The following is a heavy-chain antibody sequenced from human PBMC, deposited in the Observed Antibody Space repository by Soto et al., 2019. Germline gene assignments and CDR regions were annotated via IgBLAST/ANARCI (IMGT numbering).Heavy chain of an antibody. CDR1: GDSVSNDNYY. CDR3: ARAQRGRTAFTFDY. J-gene: IGHJ4*02. Sequence: SETLSLTCAVSGDSVSNDNYYWSWIRQPPGKGLEWIGYIYYSGTANYNSYLKSRLSSSVAMSKNQFSLKLASVTAADTAVYFCARAQRGRTAFTFDYWGQGALVTVSS. V-gene: IGHV4-61*01. D-gene: IGHD3-16*01. CDR2: IYYSGTA.